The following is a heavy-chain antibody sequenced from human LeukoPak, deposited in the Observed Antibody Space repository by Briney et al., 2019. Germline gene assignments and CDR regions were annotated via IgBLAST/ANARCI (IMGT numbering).Heavy chain of an antibody. CDR3: ARDRNYDFWSGYVPFDP. J-gene: IGHJ5*02. Sequence: GGSLRLSCAASGFTFSSYSMNWVRQAPGKGLEWVSSISSSSSYIYYADSVKGRFTISRDNAKNPLYLQMNSLRAEDTAVYYCARDRNYDFWSGYVPFDPWGQGTLVTVSS. D-gene: IGHD3-3*01. CDR2: ISSSSSYI. CDR1: GFTFSSYS. V-gene: IGHV3-21*01.